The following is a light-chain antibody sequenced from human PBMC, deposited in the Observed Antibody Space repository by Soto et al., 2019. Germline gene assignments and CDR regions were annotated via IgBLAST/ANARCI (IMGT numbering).Light chain of an antibody. CDR2: GAS. J-gene: IGKJ1*01. V-gene: IGKV3-20*01. CDR1: QSVSSSY. CDR3: QQYGSSPPWT. Sequence: EIVLTQSPGTLSLSPGERATLSCRASQSVSSSYLAWYQQKTGQAPRLLIYGASSRATGIPDSFSGSGSGTDLALTISSLAPEDFAVYYCQQYGSSPPWTFGQGTKVEIK.